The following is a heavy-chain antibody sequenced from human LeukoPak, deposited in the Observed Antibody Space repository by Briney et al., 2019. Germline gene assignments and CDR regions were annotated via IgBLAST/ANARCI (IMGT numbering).Heavy chain of an antibody. CDR3: AKGPNIVAADNWFDP. V-gene: IGHV3-23*01. J-gene: IGHJ5*02. CDR2: ISGSGGST. D-gene: IGHD5-12*01. CDR1: GFTFSSYA. Sequence: GGSLRLSCAASGFTFSSYAMSWVRQAPGKGLEWGSAISGSGGSTYYADSVKGRFTVSRDNSKNTLYLQMNSLRAEDTAVYYCAKGPNIVAADNWFDPWGQGTLVTVSS.